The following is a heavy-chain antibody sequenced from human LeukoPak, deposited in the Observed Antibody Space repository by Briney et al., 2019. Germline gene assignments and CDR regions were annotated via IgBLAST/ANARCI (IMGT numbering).Heavy chain of an antibody. V-gene: IGHV4-31*03. CDR3: ARVSKWLYFDY. CDR2: IYYSGST. CDR1: GGSISSGGYY. Sequence: SETLSLTCTVSGGSISSGGYYWSWIRQHPGKGLEWIGYIYYSGSTYYNPSLKSRVTISVDTSKNQFSLKLSSVTAADTAVYYCARVSKWLYFDYWGQGTLVTVSS. J-gene: IGHJ4*02. D-gene: IGHD5-12*01.